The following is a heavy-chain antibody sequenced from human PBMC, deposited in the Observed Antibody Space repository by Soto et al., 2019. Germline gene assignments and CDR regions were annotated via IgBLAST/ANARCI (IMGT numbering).Heavy chain of an antibody. V-gene: IGHV4-34*01. CDR2: ISHSGAT. J-gene: IGHJ6*02. CDR1: GGSFTDYY. Sequence: SETLSLTCAVYGGSFTDYYCTWIRQPPWKGLEWIGEISHSGATNYNPSLKSRVTISEDTSKNQVSLKVTSVTAADTAVFYCARGNHYYGMDVRGQGTKVKVSS. CDR3: ARGNHYYGMDV.